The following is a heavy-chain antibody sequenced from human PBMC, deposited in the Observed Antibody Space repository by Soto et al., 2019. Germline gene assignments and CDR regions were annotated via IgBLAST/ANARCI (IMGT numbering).Heavy chain of an antibody. D-gene: IGHD3-22*01. Sequence: QVQLLESGPGLVKPSGTLSLTCAVSGGSIISNNWWTWVRQSPGKGLEWIGEVFHSGSTNYNLSPQSPGSTXVXEPKNQLSLNLTSATAADTAVYYCARGRTMIVVVTPGDAFDVWGQGTIVTVSS. CDR1: GGSIISNNW. CDR3: ARGRTMIVVVTPGDAFDV. CDR2: VFHSGST. J-gene: IGHJ3*01. V-gene: IGHV4-4*02.